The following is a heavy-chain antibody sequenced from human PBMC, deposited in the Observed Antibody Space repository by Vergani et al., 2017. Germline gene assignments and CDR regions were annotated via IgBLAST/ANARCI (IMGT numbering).Heavy chain of an antibody. V-gene: IGHV4-39*07. CDR2: IYYSGST. Sequence: QLQLQESGPGLVKPSETLSLTCTVSGGSISSSSYYWGWIRQPPGKGLEWIGSIYYSGSTYYNPSLKSRVTISVDTSKNQFSLKLSSVTAADTAVYYCARLREECSSTSCYWGYYYYYMDVWGKGTTVTVSS. J-gene: IGHJ6*03. D-gene: IGHD2-2*01. CDR3: ARLREECSSTSCYWGYYYYYMDV. CDR1: GGSISSSSYY.